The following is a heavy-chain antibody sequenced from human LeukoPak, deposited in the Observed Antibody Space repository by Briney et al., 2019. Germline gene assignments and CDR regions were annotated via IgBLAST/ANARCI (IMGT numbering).Heavy chain of an antibody. J-gene: IGHJ4*02. CDR1: GFTFSSYA. D-gene: IGHD3-22*01. Sequence: PGRSLRLSCAASGFTFSSYAMHWVRQAPGKGLVWVSRINTDGSSTKYADSVKGRFTISRDNAKNTLYLQMNSLRAEDTAVYYCARQYYHDSSGYPFDYWGQGTLVTVSS. V-gene: IGHV3-74*03. CDR2: INTDGSST. CDR3: ARQYYHDSSGYPFDY.